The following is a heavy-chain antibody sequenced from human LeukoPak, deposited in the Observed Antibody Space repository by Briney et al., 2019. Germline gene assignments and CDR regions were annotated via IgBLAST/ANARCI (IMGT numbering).Heavy chain of an antibody. J-gene: IGHJ6*03. CDR1: GGSFSGYY. Sequence: SETLSLTCAVYGGSFSGYYWSWIRQPPGKGPEWIGDIYHSGSTNYNPSLKSRVTISVDTSKNQFSLKLTSVTAADTAVYYCARRTEETTFYYYYYMDVWGKGTTVTVSS. CDR2: IYHSGST. D-gene: IGHD2/OR15-2a*01. CDR3: ARRTEETTFYYYYYMDV. V-gene: IGHV4-34*01.